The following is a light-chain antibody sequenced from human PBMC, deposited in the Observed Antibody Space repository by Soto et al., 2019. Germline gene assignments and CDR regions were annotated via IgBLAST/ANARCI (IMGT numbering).Light chain of an antibody. V-gene: IGLV2-8*01. CDR2: EVS. Sequence: QSALTPPPSASGSPGQSVTISCTGTSSDVGGYNYVFWYQQHPGKAPKLMIYEVSKRPSGVPDRFSGSKSGNTASLTVSGLQAEDEADYYCSSYAGSNNFVFGTGTKVTVL. CDR1: SSDVGGYNY. CDR3: SSYAGSNNFV. J-gene: IGLJ1*01.